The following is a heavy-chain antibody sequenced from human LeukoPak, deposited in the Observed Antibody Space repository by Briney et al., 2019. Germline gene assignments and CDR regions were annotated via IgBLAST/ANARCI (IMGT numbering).Heavy chain of an antibody. J-gene: IGHJ6*02. V-gene: IGHV1-69*04. D-gene: IGHD5-18*01. CDR1: GYTFTSYG. CDR2: IIPILGIA. Sequence: ASVKVSCKASGYTFTSYGISWVRQAPGQGLEWMGRIIPILGIANYAQKFQGRVTITADKSTSTAYMELSSLRSEDTAVYYRARVDTAMVRSHYYYGMDVWGQGTTVTVSS. CDR3: ARVDTAMVRSHYYYGMDV.